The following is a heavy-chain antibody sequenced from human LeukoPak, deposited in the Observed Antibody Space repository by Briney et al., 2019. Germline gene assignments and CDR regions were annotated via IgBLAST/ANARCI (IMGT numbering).Heavy chain of an antibody. D-gene: IGHD6-19*01. CDR3: ARGQQWLVEGDYFDY. CDR2: INHSGST. J-gene: IGHJ4*02. V-gene: IGHV4-34*01. Sequence: KTSETLSLTCAVYGGSFSGYYWSWIRQPPGKGLEWIGEINHSGSTNYNPSLKSRVTISVDTSKNQFSLKLSSVTAADTAVYYCARGQQWLVEGDYFDYWGQGTLVTVSS. CDR1: GGSFSGYY.